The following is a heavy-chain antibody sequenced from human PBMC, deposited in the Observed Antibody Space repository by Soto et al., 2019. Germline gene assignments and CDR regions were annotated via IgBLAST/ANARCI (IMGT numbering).Heavy chain of an antibody. CDR1: GGTFSSYS. CDR2: ITPILGPA. CDR3: ARDSWSGSSCHFDY. Sequence: QVQLVQSGAEVKKPGSSVKVSCKASGGTFSSYSFSWVRQAPGQGLEWMGGITPILGPAKYPQKFQCRITISAERSTSTTYMELSSLRSEDTAIYYCARDSWSGSSCHFDYWGKGTRVTVAS. J-gene: IGHJ4*01. D-gene: IGHD2-15*01. V-gene: IGHV1-69*01.